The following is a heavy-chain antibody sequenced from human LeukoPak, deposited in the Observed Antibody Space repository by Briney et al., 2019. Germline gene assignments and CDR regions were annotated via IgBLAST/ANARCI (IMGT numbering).Heavy chain of an antibody. J-gene: IGHJ4*02. V-gene: IGHV1-18*01. D-gene: IGHD3-22*01. CDR3: ARVYDSSGYYSYYYFDY. CDR2: ISAYNGNT. CDR1: GGTFSSYA. Sequence: AAVKVSCKASGGTFSSYAISWVRQAPGQGLEWMGWISAYNGNTNYAQKLQGRVTMTTDTSTSTAYMELRSLRSDDTAVYYCARVYDSSGYYSYYYFDYWGQGTLVTVSS.